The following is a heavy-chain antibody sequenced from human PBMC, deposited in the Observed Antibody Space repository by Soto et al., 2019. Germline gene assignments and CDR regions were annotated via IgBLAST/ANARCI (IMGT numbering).Heavy chain of an antibody. V-gene: IGHV4-34*01. D-gene: IGHD3-10*01. CDR3: ARKRPNAMVRGVIGWFDP. J-gene: IGHJ5*02. CDR1: GGSFSGYY. Sequence: AETLSLTCAVYGGSFSGYYWSWIRQPPGKGLEWIGEINHSGSTNYNPSLKSRVTISVDTSKNQFSLKLSSVTAADTAVYYCARKRPNAMVRGVIGWFDPWGQGTLVTVSS. CDR2: INHSGST.